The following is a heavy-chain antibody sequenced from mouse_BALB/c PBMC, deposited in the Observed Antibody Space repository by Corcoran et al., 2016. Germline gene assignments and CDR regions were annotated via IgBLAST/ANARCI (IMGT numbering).Heavy chain of an antibody. V-gene: IGHV9-3-1*01. CDR2: INTYTGEP. J-gene: IGHJ1*01. CDR1: GYTFTNYG. Sequence: QIQLVQSGPELKKPGETVKISCKASGYTFTNYGMNWVKQAPGKGLKWMGWINTYTGEPTYAEDFKGRFAFSLETSASTAYLQINNLKNEDTATYFCARGGNYWYCDVWGAGTTVTVSS. CDR3: ARGGNYWYCDV. D-gene: IGHD2-1*01.